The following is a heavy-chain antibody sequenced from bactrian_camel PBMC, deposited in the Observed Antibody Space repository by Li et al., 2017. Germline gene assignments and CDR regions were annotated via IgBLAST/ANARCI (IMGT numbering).Heavy chain of an antibody. J-gene: IGHJ6*01. Sequence: VQLVESGGGSVQAGGSLILSCSVSGYSDNGNCMAWFRQVPGNEREGLATVSGPNTLYADSVKGRFTISQDNAKNTLYLEMNSLKPEDTGVYYCAARLPLCPTWGPKVVVDFSYWGQGTQVTVS. CDR2: VSGPNT. CDR3: AARLPLCPTWGPKVVVDFSY. V-gene: IGHV3S59*01. D-gene: IGHD3*01. CDR1: GYSDNGNC.